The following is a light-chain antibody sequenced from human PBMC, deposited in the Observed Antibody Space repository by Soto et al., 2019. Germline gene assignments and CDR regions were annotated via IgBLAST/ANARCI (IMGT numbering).Light chain of an antibody. CDR2: GNS. V-gene: IGLV1-40*01. CDR1: SSNIGAGYD. Sequence: QSVLTQPPSVSGAPGQRVTISCTGSSSNIGAGYDVHWYQQLPGTAPKLLIYGNSKRPSGVPDRFSGSKSGTSASLAITGLQAEDEADYYCQSHDSSLNGWVFGGGTKLTVL. CDR3: QSHDSSLNGWV. J-gene: IGLJ3*02.